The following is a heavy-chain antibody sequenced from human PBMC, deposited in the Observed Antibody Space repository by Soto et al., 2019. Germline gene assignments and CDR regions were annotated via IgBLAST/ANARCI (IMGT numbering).Heavy chain of an antibody. V-gene: IGHV3-21*01. Sequence: GGSLSLSCAASGFTFSSYSMNWVRQAPGKGLEWVASIRNNRSKKYYAESVKGRFTISRDNAKNSLYLQMNSLRAEDTAIYYCARDDYGMDVWGQGTTVTVSS. CDR2: IRNNRSKK. CDR1: GFTFSSYS. CDR3: ARDDYGMDV. J-gene: IGHJ6*02.